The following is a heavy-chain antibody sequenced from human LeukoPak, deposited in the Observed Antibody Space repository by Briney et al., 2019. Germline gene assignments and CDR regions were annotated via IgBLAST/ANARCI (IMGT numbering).Heavy chain of an antibody. V-gene: IGHV1-46*01. Sequence: ASVKVSCKASGYTFTSYYMHWVRQAPGQGLEWMGIINPSGGRTDYAQKFQGRVTMTRDTSTSTVYMELNSLRSEDTALYYCARTYCGGDCNNRYFDYWGQGTLVTVSS. CDR2: INPSGGRT. J-gene: IGHJ4*02. CDR1: GYTFTSYY. D-gene: IGHD2-21*02. CDR3: ARTYCGGDCNNRYFDY.